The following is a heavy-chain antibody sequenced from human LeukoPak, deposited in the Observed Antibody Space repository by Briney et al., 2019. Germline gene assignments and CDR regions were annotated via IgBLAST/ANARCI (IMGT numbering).Heavy chain of an antibody. J-gene: IGHJ3*02. CDR2: IASDGSHT. CDR3: ARERQDTVIHSGAFDI. D-gene: IGHD2-21*02. CDR1: GFTFSNYF. Sequence: PGRSLRLSCAASGFTFSNYFMHWVHQAPGKGLEWVADIASDGSHTFYVESVKGRFTISRDNSKNTLYLQMNSLGPEDTAVYFCARERQDTVIHSGAFDIWGQGTMVTVSS. V-gene: IGHV3-30-3*01.